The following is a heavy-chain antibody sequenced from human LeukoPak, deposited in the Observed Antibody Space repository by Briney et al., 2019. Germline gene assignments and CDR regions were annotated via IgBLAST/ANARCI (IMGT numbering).Heavy chain of an antibody. J-gene: IGHJ4*02. CDR3: ARNRGISH. V-gene: IGHV3-48*04. CDR2: ISSSSSTI. D-gene: IGHD3-16*01. CDR1: GFTFSSYS. Sequence: PGGSLRLSCAASGFTFSSYSMNWVRQAPGKGLEWVSYISSSSSTIYYADSVKGRFTISRDNVKNSLFLQMDSLKGEDTAVYYCARNRGISHWGQGTLVTVSS.